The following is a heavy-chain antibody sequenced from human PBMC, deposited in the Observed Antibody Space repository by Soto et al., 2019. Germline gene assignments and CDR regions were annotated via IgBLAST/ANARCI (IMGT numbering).Heavy chain of an antibody. CDR3: TRVWQQLAIDY. CDR1: GFTFGDYA. D-gene: IGHD6-13*01. V-gene: IGHV3-49*03. J-gene: IGHJ4*02. Sequence: PGGSLRLSCTASGFTFGDYAMSWFRQAPGKGLEWVGCIRSKAYGGTTEYAASVKGRFTISRDDSKSIAYLQMNSLKTEDTAVYYCTRVWQQLAIDYWGQGTLVPVSS. CDR2: IRSKAYGGTT.